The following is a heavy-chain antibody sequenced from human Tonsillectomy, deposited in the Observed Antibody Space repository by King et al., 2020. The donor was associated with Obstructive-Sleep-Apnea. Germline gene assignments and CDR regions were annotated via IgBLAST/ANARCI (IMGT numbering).Heavy chain of an antibody. CDR2: INHSGST. CDR1: GGSFSGYY. Sequence: VQLQQWGAGLLKPSETLSLTCAVYGGSFSGYYWSWIRQPPGKGLEWIGEINHSGSTNYNPSLKSRVTISVDTSKNQFSLRLSSVTAADTAVYYCARDRRYSSSWGSPFDYWGQGTLVTVSS. CDR3: ARDRRYSSSWGSPFDY. V-gene: IGHV4-34*01. J-gene: IGHJ4*02. D-gene: IGHD6-13*01.